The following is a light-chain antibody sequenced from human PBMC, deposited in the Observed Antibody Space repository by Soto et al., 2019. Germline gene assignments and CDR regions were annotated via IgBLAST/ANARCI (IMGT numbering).Light chain of an antibody. J-gene: IGKJ1*01. CDR2: GAS. CDR3: QQYNNWPGT. V-gene: IGKV3-15*01. CDR1: QSLNRD. Sequence: IVMTPSPAPRSMSPGERATLSCRASQSLNRDLAWYQQKPGQSPRLLIFGASIRATGIPARFSGSGSGTEFTLTLGSLQSEDCALYYCQQYNNWPGTFGQGTKVDI.